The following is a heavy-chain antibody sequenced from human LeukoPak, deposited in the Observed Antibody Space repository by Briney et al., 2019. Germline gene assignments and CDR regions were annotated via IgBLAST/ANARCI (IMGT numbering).Heavy chain of an antibody. CDR3: ARDRLHYVEYEKTFDY. D-gene: IGHD4-17*01. Sequence: TGGSLRLSCAGSGFTFSSYSMNWVRQAPGKGLEWVSSITSSSSYIYYADSVKGRFTISRDNAKKSVYLQMNSLRAEDTAVYYCARDRLHYVEYEKTFDYWGQGTLVTVSS. J-gene: IGHJ4*02. CDR2: ITSSSSYI. V-gene: IGHV3-21*01. CDR1: GFTFSSYS.